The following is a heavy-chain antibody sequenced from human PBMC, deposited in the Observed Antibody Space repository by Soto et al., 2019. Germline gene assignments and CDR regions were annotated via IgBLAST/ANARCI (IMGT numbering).Heavy chain of an antibody. CDR3: ARGTQQLVGENWFDP. CDR2: INHSGST. D-gene: IGHD6-13*01. V-gene: IGHV4-34*01. CDR1: GGSFSGYY. J-gene: IGHJ5*02. Sequence: PSETLSLTCAVYGGSFSGYYWSWIRQPPGKGLEWIGEINHSGSTNYNPSLKSRVTISVDTSKNQFSLKLSSVTAADTAVYYCARGTQQLVGENWFDPWGQGTLVTVSS.